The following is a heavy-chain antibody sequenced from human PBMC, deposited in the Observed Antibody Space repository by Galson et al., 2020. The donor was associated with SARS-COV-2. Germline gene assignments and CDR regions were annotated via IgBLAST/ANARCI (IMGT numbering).Heavy chain of an antibody. V-gene: IGHV3-7*01. CDR3: ARGGVATKPYYMDV. CDR2: IKQDGSEK. CDR1: GFTFSSYW. J-gene: IGHJ6*03. Sequence: QLGESLKISCAASGFTFSSYWMSWVRQAPGKGLEWVANIKQDGSEKYYVDSVKGRFTISRDNAKNSLYLQMNSLRAEDTAVYYCARGGVATKPYYMDVWGKGTTVTISS. D-gene: IGHD5-12*01.